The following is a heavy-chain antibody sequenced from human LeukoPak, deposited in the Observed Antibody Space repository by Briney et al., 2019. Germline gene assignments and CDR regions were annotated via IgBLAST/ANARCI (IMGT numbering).Heavy chain of an antibody. CDR3: ARGQRGFDL. V-gene: IGHV3-21*01. CDR1: GFTFSSYS. CDR2: ISSSSNYI. Sequence: GGSLRLSCAASGFTFSSYSMNWVRQAPGKGLEWVSSISSSSNYIYYADSVKGRFTISRDNAKNSLYLQMNSLRAEDTAVYYCARGQRGFDLWGRGTLVTVSS. J-gene: IGHJ2*01.